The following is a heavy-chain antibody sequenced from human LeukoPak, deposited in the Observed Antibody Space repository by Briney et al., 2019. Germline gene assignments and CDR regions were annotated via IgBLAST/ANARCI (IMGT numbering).Heavy chain of an antibody. CDR2: IHDSGGST. CDR3: AKEQRDCSGGSCYSVDY. J-gene: IGHJ4*02. Sequence: GGSLRLSCSASGFTFSSYAMSWVRQPPGKGLEWVSGIHDSGGSTYYADSVNGRFTISRDNSKNTLYLQMNSLRAEDTAVYYCAKEQRDCSGGSCYSVDYWGQGTLVTVSS. D-gene: IGHD2-15*01. V-gene: IGHV3-23*01. CDR1: GFTFSSYA.